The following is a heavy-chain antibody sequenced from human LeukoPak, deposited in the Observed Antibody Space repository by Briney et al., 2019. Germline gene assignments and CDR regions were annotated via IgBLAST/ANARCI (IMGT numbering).Heavy chain of an antibody. CDR1: GFTFSSYA. Sequence: GGSLRLSCAASGFTFSSYAMDWVRQAPGKGLEYVSTISSNGGSTYYADSVKGRFTISRDDSKNTLYLRMSSLRAEDTAVYYCVKEGDYGYYFDYWGQGTLVTVSS. CDR3: VKEGDYGYYFDY. CDR2: ISSNGGST. J-gene: IGHJ4*02. D-gene: IGHD3-16*01. V-gene: IGHV3-64D*06.